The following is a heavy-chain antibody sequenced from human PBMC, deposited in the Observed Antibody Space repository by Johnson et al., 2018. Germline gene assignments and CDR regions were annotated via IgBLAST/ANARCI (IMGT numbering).Heavy chain of an antibody. D-gene: IGHD4-17*01. J-gene: IGHJ6*03. CDR1: GGSINSYY. CDR2: MYYSGST. Sequence: QVQLQESGPGLVKPSETLSLTCTVSGGSINSYYWSWIRQPPGKGLEWIGYMYYSGSTNYKPSLKSRVTIPVDTSKNQFSLRLSSVTAAGTAGYYCARVRTTGYYYYMDVWGKGTTVTVSS. CDR3: ARVRTTGYYYYMDV. V-gene: IGHV4-59*01.